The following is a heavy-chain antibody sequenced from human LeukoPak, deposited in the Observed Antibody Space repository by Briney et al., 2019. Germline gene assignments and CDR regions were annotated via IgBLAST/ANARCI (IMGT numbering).Heavy chain of an antibody. CDR2: IPYGGSDK. CDR3: AKEACSSSSCYAILHY. D-gene: IGHD2-2*01. V-gene: IGHV3-30*02. J-gene: IGHJ4*02. CDR1: GFTFSSFG. Sequence: GGSLRLSCAASGFTFSSFGMHWVRQAPGKGLEWVTFIPYGGSDKYYAGSVKGRFTISRDNSKNTLYLQMNSLRAEDTAVYYCAKEACSSSSCYAILHYWGQGTLVTVSS.